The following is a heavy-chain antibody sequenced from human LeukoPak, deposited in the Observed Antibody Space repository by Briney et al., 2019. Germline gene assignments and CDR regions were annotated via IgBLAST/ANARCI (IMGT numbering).Heavy chain of an antibody. CDR3: ARDTDYGSATNYFDS. D-gene: IGHD3-10*01. J-gene: IGHJ4*02. CDR1: GFTFDDCA. Sequence: GGSLRLSCAASGFTFDDCAMHWVRQAPGKGLEWVSRISREGRTTNYADSVRGRFTISRDNSKNSLYLQMNSLRTEDTAFYYCARDTDYGSATNYFDSWGQRTLVSVSS. V-gene: IGHV3-43*01. CDR2: ISREGRTT.